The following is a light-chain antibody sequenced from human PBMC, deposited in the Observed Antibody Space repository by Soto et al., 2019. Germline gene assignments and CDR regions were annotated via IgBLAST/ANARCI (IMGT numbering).Light chain of an antibody. CDR3: QQYNNWPS. V-gene: IGKV3-15*01. CDR1: QTVSRN. CDR2: DIS. Sequence: EVVMTQSPATLSVSPGERATLSCRASQTVSRNLAWYQQIPGQAPRLLIYDISNRATGVPARFSGSGSETEFTLTIRSLQSEDFAFYFCQQYNNWPSFGQGTRLEIK. J-gene: IGKJ5*01.